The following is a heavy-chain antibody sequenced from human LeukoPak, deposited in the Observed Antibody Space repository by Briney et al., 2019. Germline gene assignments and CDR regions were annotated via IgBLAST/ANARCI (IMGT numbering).Heavy chain of an antibody. CDR3: AGPRYCGGGSCYGD. V-gene: IGHV4-34*01. Sequence: PSETLSLTCAVYGESFSGYYWSWIRQPPGKGLEWIGEINHSGNTNYNPSLKSRVTISVDTSKKQFSLKLTSVTAADTAVYYCAGPRYCGGGSCYGDWGQGTLVTVSS. J-gene: IGHJ4*02. CDR1: GESFSGYY. CDR2: INHSGNT. D-gene: IGHD2-15*01.